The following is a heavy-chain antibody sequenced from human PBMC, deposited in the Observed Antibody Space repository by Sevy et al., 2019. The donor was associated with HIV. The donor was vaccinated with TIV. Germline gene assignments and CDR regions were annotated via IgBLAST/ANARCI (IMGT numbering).Heavy chain of an antibody. V-gene: IGHV1-2*02. D-gene: IGHD3-3*01. CDR2: INPNSGDT. J-gene: IGHJ1*01. CDR1: GNTFTVYF. Sequence: ASVKVSCKASGNTFTVYFVYWVRQAPGQGLEWMGWINPNSGDTNYAQNFQGRVTMTSDASISTAYMELSSLTSDDTAVYYCARGVTIFGVDYYFQHWGQSALVTVSS. CDR3: ARGVTIFGVDYYFQH.